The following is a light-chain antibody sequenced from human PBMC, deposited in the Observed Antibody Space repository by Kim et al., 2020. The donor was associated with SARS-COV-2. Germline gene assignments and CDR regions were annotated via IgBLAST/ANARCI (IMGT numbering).Light chain of an antibody. V-gene: IGLV1-40*01. CDR2: GNN. CDR3: QSYDTSLRGSYV. Sequence: VTISCTGSTSNIGAGFVVHWYQQLPRTPPKLLISGNNIRPSGVPDRFSGSKSGTSASLAITGLQAEDEADYYCQSYDTSLRGSYVFGTGTKVTVL. CDR1: TSNIGAGFV. J-gene: IGLJ1*01.